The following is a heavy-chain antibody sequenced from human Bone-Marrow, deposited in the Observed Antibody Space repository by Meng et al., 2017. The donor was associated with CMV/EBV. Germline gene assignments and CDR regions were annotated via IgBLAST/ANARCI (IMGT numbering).Heavy chain of an antibody. V-gene: IGHV3-11*01. J-gene: IGHJ5*02. CDR1: GFTFSDYY. CDR3: ARGPRNKVFDP. CDR2: ITGGGSAI. Sequence: GESLKISCVASGFTFSDYYMSWIRQAPGKGLEWLAYITGGGSAISYADSVKGRFTISRDNAQNSLYLQMDNLRAEDTAVYYCARGPRNKVFDPWGQRTLVTVSS.